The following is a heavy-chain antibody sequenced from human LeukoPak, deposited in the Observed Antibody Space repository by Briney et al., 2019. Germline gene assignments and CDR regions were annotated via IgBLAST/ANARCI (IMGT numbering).Heavy chain of an antibody. CDR3: ARGRYYYDSSGYYTDYYYYMDV. D-gene: IGHD3-22*01. CDR1: GGSISSGSYY. J-gene: IGHJ6*03. CDR2: IYTSGST. Sequence: SETLSLTCTVSGGSISSGSYYWSWLRQPAGKGLEWIGRIYTSGSTNYHPSLKSRVTISVDTSKNQFSLKMSSVTAADTAVYYCARGRYYYDSSGYYTDYYYYMDVWGKGTTVTVSS. V-gene: IGHV4-61*02.